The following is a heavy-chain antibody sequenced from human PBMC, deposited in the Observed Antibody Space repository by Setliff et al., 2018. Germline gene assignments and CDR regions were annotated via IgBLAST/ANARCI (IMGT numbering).Heavy chain of an antibody. J-gene: IGHJ6*03. CDR1: GGSISTTDYY. CDR3: ASGYSYYYYYYYMDV. D-gene: IGHD5-18*01. CDR2: INHSGST. Sequence: PSETLSLTCTVSGGSISTTDYYWSWIRQPPGTGLEWIGEINHSGSTNYNPSLKSRVTISVDTSKNQFSLKLSSVTAADTAVYYCASGYSYYYYYYYMDVWGKGTTVTVSS. V-gene: IGHV4-34*01.